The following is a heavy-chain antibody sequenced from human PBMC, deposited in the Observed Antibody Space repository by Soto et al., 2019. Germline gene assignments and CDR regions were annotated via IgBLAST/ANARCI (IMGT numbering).Heavy chain of an antibody. Sequence: QVQLVESGGGVVQPGRSLRLSCEASGFSFSGYGMHWVRQAPGKGLERLAVISNCGTDEYYEDSVNGRFTISREHSKNTLYLQMNSLRIEDTAVYFCAKEDPSGRYSLDYWGQGPQVTFSS. CDR2: ISNCGTDE. V-gene: IGHV3-30*18. CDR1: GFSFSGYG. J-gene: IGHJ4*02. D-gene: IGHD1-26*01. CDR3: AKEDPSGRYSLDY.